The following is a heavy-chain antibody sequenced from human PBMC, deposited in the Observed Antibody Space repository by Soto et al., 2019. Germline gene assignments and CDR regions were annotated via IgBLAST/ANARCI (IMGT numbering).Heavy chain of an antibody. CDR1: GGSIRSSNYY. D-gene: IGHD6-13*01. Sequence: SETLSLTCTVSGGSIRSSNYYWAWVRQPPGKGLEWIANIYYSGDTYFHPSLRSRLTVSVDTSKNQFSLKLSSLTAADTAMYYCASLQVPGNFDYWGQGTLVTVSS. CDR3: ASLQVPGNFDY. CDR2: IYYSGDT. V-gene: IGHV4-39*01. J-gene: IGHJ4*02.